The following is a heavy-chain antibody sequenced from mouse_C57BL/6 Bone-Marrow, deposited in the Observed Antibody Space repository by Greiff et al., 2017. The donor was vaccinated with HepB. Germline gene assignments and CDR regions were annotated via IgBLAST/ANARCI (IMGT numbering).Heavy chain of an antibody. CDR3: ARENDSAWFAY. V-gene: IGHV1-50*01. CDR2: IDPSDSYT. CDR1: GYTFTSYW. D-gene: IGHD2-4*01. Sequence: QVQLQQPGAELVKPGASVKLSCKASGYTFTSYWMQWVKQRPGQGLEWIGEIDPSDSYTNYNQKFKGKATLTVDTSSSTAYMQLSSLTSEDSAVYYCARENDSAWFAYWGQGTLVTVSA. J-gene: IGHJ3*01.